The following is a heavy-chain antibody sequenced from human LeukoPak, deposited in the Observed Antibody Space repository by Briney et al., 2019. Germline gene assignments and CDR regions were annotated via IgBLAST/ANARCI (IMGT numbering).Heavy chain of an antibody. J-gene: IGHJ4*02. D-gene: IGHD2-8*01. Sequence: ASVKVSCKASGYTFTSHYMHWVRQAPGQGLEWMGLINPSGSSTLYAQKFQGRVTMTRDTSITTAYMELNWLTTADTAMYYCARGNDYGDYWGQGTPVTVSS. CDR1: GYTFTSHY. CDR3: ARGNDYGDY. CDR2: INPSGSST. V-gene: IGHV1-46*01.